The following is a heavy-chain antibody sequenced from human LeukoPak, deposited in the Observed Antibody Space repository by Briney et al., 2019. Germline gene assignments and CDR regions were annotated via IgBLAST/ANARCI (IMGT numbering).Heavy chain of an antibody. J-gene: IGHJ5*02. V-gene: IGHV3-21*01. D-gene: IGHD3-22*01. CDR1: GFTFSSYN. Sequence: PGGSLRLSCAASGFTFSSYNMNWVRQAPGKGPEWVSSISSGGDYIYYADSVKGRFTISRDNAKNSLYLQMNSLRTEDTAVYYCSRGNGGYYPWGQGTLVTVSS. CDR2: ISSGGDYI. CDR3: SRGNGGYYP.